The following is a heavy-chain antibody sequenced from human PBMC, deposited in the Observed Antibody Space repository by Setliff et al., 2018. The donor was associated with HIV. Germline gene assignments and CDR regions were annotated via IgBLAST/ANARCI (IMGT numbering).Heavy chain of an antibody. CDR3: VRVRVGGSLYFDF. V-gene: IGHV1-3*03. CDR2: MNAASGKT. Sequence: ASVKVSCKASGYNFSTYALHWVRQAPGQRLEWLGWMNAASGKTKYSEEFQNRISFTRDTSANIGYLELTKLRSEDMGIYYCVRVRVGGSLYFDFWGPETLLVTVSS. D-gene: IGHD1-26*01. J-gene: IGHJ4*03. CDR1: GYNFSTYA.